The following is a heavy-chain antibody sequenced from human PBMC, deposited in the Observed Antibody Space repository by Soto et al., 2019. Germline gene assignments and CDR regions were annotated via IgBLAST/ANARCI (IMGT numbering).Heavy chain of an antibody. CDR3: ARGRRFGELLHLTRGGDYYFDY. CDR1: GGSISSGGYY. Sequence: PSETLSLTCTVSGGSISSGGYYWSWIRQHPGKGLEWIGYIYYSGSTYYNQYLKSRVTISVDTSKNQFSLKLSSVTAADTAVYYCARGRRFGELLHLTRGGDYYFDYWGQGTLVTVSS. J-gene: IGHJ4*02. V-gene: IGHV4-31*03. D-gene: IGHD3-10*01. CDR2: IYYSGST.